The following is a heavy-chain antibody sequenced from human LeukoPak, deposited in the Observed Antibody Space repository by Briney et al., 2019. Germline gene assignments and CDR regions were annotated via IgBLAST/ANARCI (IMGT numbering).Heavy chain of an antibody. CDR2: IYTSGST. J-gene: IGHJ6*03. Sequence: SETLSLTCTVSGGSITSGSYYWSWIRQPAGEGLEWIGRIYTSGSTNYNPSLKSRVTISVDTSKNQFSLKLSSVTAADTAVYFCARESDYGNYYYHYMDVWGEGTTVTVSS. CDR1: GGSITSGSYY. V-gene: IGHV4-61*02. D-gene: IGHD4-17*01. CDR3: ARESDYGNYYYHYMDV.